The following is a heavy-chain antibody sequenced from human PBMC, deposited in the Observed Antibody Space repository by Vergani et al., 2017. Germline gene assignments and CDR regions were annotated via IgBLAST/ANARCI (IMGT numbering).Heavy chain of an antibody. J-gene: IGHJ3*02. CDR3: ARGLTADAFDI. CDR2: INHSGST. Sequence: QVQLQQWGAGLLKPSETLSLTCAVYGGSFGGYYWSWIRQPPGKGLEWIGEINHSGSTNYNPSLKSRVTISVDTSKNQFSLKLSSVTAADTAVYYCARGLTADAFDIWGQGTMVTVSS. CDR1: GGSFGGYY. V-gene: IGHV4-34*01.